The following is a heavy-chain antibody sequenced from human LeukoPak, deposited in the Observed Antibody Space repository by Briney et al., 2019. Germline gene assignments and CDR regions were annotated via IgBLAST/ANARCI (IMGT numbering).Heavy chain of an antibody. CDR1: GFSFSSYA. V-gene: IGHV3-23*01. D-gene: IGHD4-17*01. CDR2: LSSSGGST. CDR3: AKDMGGDYGD. J-gene: IGHJ4*02. Sequence: GGSLRLSCAASGFSFSSYAMNWVRQAPGKGLEWVSALSSSGGSTYYADSVKSRFTISRDNSKNTLYLQMNSLRAEDTAIYYCAKDMGGDYGDWGQGTLVTVSS.